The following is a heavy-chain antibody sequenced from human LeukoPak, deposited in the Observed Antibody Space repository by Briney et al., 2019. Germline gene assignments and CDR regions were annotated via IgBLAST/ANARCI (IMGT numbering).Heavy chain of an antibody. J-gene: IGHJ4*02. Sequence: SETLSLTCTVSGYSISSGYYWGWIRQPPGKGLEWIGSIYHSGSTYYNPSLKSRVTISVDTSKNQFSLKLSSVTAADTAVYYCARRAYDSSGYYWDYWGQGTLVNVSS. CDR1: GYSISSGYY. V-gene: IGHV4-38-2*02. D-gene: IGHD3-22*01. CDR3: ARRAYDSSGYYWDY. CDR2: IYHSGST.